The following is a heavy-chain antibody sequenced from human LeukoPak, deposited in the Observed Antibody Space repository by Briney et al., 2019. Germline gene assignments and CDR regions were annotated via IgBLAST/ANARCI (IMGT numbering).Heavy chain of an antibody. CDR3: AREDSSSWYVPRGYFQH. CDR1: GYTFTSYG. V-gene: IGHV1-18*01. CDR2: ISAYNGNT. Sequence: ASVKVSCKASGYTFTSYGISWVRQAPGQGLEWMGWISAYNGNTNYAQKLQGRVTMTTDTSTSTAYMELRSLRSDETAVYYCAREDSSSWYVPRGYFQHWGQGTLVTVSS. D-gene: IGHD6-13*01. J-gene: IGHJ1*01.